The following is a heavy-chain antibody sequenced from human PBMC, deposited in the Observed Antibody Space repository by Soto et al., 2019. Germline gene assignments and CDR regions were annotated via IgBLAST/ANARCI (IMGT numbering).Heavy chain of an antibody. V-gene: IGHV3-7*01. CDR1: GFTFSNYW. CDR2: IRKDGNDK. J-gene: IGHJ4*02. D-gene: IGHD5-18*01. CDR3: AGLDTAMVKTAGY. Sequence: PGGSLRLSCAASGFTFSNYWMSWVRQAPGKGLEWVANIRKDGNDKYYVDSVKGRFTISRDNAKSSLYLQMNSLRVEDTALYYCAGLDTAMVKTAGYWGQGTLVTVSS.